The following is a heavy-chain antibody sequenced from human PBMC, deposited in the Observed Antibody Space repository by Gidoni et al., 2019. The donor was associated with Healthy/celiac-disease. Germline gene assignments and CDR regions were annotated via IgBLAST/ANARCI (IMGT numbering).Heavy chain of an antibody. CDR1: GFTVRSNY. CDR2: IYSGGST. V-gene: IGHV3-53*01. J-gene: IGHJ4*02. Sequence: EVQLVESGGGLIQPGGSLRLSCAASGFTVRSNYMSWVRQDPGKGLEWVSVIYSGGSTYDADSVKGRFTISRDNSKNTLYLQMNSLRAEDTAVYYCARFITSYFDYWGQGTLVTVSS. CDR3: ARFITSYFDY. D-gene: IGHD3-22*01.